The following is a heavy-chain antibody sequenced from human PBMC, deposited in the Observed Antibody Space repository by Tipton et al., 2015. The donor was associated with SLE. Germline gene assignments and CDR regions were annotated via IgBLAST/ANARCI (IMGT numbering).Heavy chain of an antibody. Sequence: SLRLSCAASGFTFSSYGMHWARQAPGKGLEWVAVIWYDGSNKYYADSVKGRFTISRDNSKNTLYLQMNSLRAEDTAAYYCARNLGSYYGMDVWGQGTTVTVSS. J-gene: IGHJ6*02. CDR1: GFTFSSYG. D-gene: IGHD3-16*01. CDR3: ARNLGSYYGMDV. CDR2: IWYDGSNK. V-gene: IGHV3-33*01.